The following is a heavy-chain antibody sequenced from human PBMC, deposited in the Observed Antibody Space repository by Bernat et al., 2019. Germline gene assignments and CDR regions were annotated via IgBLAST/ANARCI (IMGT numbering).Heavy chain of an antibody. Sequence: EVQLVESGGGLVKPGGSLRLSCAASGFTFSSYSMNWVRQAPGKGLEWVSSISSSSSYIYYADSVKGRFTISRDNAKNSLYLQMNSLRAEDTAVYYCARRGVRGVKAPSDYWGQGTWSPSPQ. D-gene: IGHD3-10*01. V-gene: IGHV3-21*01. CDR1: GFTFSSYS. CDR3: ARRGVRGVKAPSDY. J-gene: IGHJ4*02. CDR2: ISSSSSYI.